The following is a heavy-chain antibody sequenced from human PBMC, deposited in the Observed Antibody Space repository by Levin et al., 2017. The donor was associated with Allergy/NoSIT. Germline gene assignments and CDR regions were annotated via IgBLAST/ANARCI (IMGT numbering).Heavy chain of an antibody. CDR3: GKGSSAWCFLDY. J-gene: IGHJ4*02. Sequence: PGGSLRLSCSVSGFTFSSYVMHWVRQAPGKGLEYVSAIWTTGDGTYYADSVKGRFTISRDNSTSTLYLQMSGLRVEDTAVYYCGKGSSAWCFLDYWGQGALVTVSS. CDR1: GFTFSSYV. CDR2: IWTTGDGT. D-gene: IGHD4/OR15-4a*01. V-gene: IGHV3-64D*06.